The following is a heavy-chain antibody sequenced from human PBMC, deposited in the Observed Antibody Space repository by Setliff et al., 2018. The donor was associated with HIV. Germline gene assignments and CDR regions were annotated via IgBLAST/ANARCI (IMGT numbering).Heavy chain of an antibody. D-gene: IGHD3-16*01. J-gene: IGHJ4*02. CDR3: VRGPQFTPH. V-gene: IGHV3-21*06. Sequence: ETLSLTCAVYGQSISGYYWSWIRQTPGKGLECVSFINSNGSYTFYADSVKGRFTISRDNAKNTLYLQMNRLRADDTAVYYCVRGPQFTPHWGQGTLVTVSS. CDR2: INSNGSYT. CDR1: GQSISGYY.